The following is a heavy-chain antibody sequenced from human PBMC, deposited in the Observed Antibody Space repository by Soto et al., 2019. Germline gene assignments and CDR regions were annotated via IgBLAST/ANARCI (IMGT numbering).Heavy chain of an antibody. CDR2: MNPNSGGT. CDR1: GYTFTAYY. J-gene: IGHJ5*02. Sequence: SSVKMSCKDSGYTFTAYYIRRLRQGLLQVIEWMVWMNPNSGGTTYAQKFQGRVPMSRDTSISTGYMELSTLRSDDTAVYYCAGVHSAEPHTGRCGSSEPWGQGTLVTVSS. CDR3: AGVHSAEPHTGRCGSSEP. D-gene: IGHD5-12*01. V-gene: IGHV1-2*02.